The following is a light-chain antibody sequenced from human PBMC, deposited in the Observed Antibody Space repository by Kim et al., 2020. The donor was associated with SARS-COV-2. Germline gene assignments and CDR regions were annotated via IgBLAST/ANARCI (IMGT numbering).Light chain of an antibody. V-gene: IGLV1-40*01. Sequence: RGTDSGTGSGAKRGAGVEVHWYQQLQGADPKLISNHNANRQAGGPERCSGSKSGTAASLAITGRLAEDEADYYCQSYDTALSAVVFGGGTKLTVL. J-gene: IGLJ2*01. CDR1: GAKRGAGVE. CDR3: QSYDTALSAVV. CDR2: HNA.